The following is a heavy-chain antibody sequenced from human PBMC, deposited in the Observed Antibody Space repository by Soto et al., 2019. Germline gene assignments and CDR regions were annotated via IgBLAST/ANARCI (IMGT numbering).Heavy chain of an antibody. CDR2: ISYDGSNK. V-gene: IGHV3-30*18. Sequence: QVQLVESGGGVVQPGRSLRLSCAASGFTFSSYGMHWVRQAPGKGLEWVAVISYDGSNKYYADSVKGRFTISRDNSKNTLYLQMHSLRAEDTAVYYCAKDLRRVYSGSYTAFDYWGQGTLVTVSS. D-gene: IGHD1-26*01. CDR1: GFTFSSYG. J-gene: IGHJ4*02. CDR3: AKDLRRVYSGSYTAFDY.